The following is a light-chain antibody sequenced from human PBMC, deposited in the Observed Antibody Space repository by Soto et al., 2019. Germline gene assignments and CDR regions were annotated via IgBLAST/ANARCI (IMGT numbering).Light chain of an antibody. V-gene: IGKV3-20*01. CDR1: QSVTSNY. Sequence: EIVLTQSPGTLSLSPGERATLSCRASQSVTSNYLAWYQQKPGQAPGLLIYDTSTRASGVPDRFSGSGSGTEFTLTIRRLEPEDFAVYYCQQYGTSPQTFGQGTKVDFK. J-gene: IGKJ1*01. CDR2: DTS. CDR3: QQYGTSPQT.